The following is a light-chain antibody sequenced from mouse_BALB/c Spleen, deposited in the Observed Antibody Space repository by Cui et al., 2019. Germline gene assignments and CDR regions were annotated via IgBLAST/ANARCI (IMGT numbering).Light chain of an antibody. Sequence: DIVMTQSPSSLSVSAGEKVTMSCKSSQSLLNSGNQKNYLAWYQQKPGQPPKLLIYEASTRESGVPDRFTGSGSGTDFTLTISSVQAEDLAVYYCQNDHSYPYTFGGGTKLEIK. CDR1: QSLLNSGNQKNY. CDR2: EAS. V-gene: IGKV8-28*01. CDR3: QNDHSYPYT. J-gene: IGKJ2*01.